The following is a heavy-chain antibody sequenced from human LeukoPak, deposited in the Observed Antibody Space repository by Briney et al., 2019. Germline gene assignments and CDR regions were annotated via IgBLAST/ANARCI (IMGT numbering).Heavy chain of an antibody. J-gene: IGHJ4*02. D-gene: IGHD6-19*01. CDR3: ARLSSGWNYFDY. V-gene: IGHV3-53*01. CDR2: IYTGFTT. CDR1: GFTVSTNY. Sequence: GGSLRLSCAASGFTVSTNYMSWVRQAPGKGLEWVSVIYTGFTTYYADSVKGRFIISRDNSKNTVYLQMSSLRADDTAVYFCARLSSGWNYFDYWGQGNLVTVSS.